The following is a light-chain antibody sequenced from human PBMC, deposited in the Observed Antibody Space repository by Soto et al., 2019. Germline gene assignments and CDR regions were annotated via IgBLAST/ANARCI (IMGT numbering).Light chain of an antibody. Sequence: EIVLTQSPATLSLSPGERATLSCRPSQSVSRYLAWYQQKPGLAPSLLIYDASNRATDIPARFSGSGSGTDFTLTISSREPEDFAVYYCHQREDWPLTFGGGTKVEIK. J-gene: IGKJ4*01. V-gene: IGKV3-11*01. CDR1: QSVSRY. CDR3: HQREDWPLT. CDR2: DAS.